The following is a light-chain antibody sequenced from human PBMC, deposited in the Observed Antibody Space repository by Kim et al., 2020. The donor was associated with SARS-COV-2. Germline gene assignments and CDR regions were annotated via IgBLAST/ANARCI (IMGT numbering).Light chain of an antibody. V-gene: IGLV3-19*01. CDR1: SLRSYY. Sequence: SSELTQDPAVSVALGQTVRITCQGDSLRSYYASWYQQKPGQAPVLVIYGKNNRPSGIPDRFSGSSSGNTASLTITGAQAEDEADYYCNSRDSSSNLWVFGGGTQLTVL. J-gene: IGLJ3*02. CDR3: NSRDSSSNLWV. CDR2: GKN.